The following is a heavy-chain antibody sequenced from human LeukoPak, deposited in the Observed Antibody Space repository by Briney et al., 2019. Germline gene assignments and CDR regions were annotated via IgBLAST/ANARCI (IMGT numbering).Heavy chain of an antibody. D-gene: IGHD3-16*01. CDR1: GFVFSRDN. CDR3: VREVGRPKTFYFDS. Sequence: PGGSLRLSCIASGFVFSRDNMNWVRQAPGKRLEWVAHISETIYYADSVQGRFTISRDNAKNSLHLQMSNLRVDDTAMYYCVREVGRPKTFYFDSWGRGTPVTVSS. CDR2: ISETI. J-gene: IGHJ4*02. V-gene: IGHV3-48*04.